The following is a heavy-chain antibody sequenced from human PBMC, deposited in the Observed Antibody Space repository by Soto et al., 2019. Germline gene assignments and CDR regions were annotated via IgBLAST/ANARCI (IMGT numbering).Heavy chain of an antibody. CDR3: ARRAPQLRGWYFDY. D-gene: IGHD6-19*01. J-gene: IGHJ4*01. Sequence: SETLSLTCTVSAGSISSRSYYWGWIRQPRGKGLEWIGSIYYSGSTYYNPSLKSRVTISVDTSTSQFSLKLSSVTAADTAVYYCARRAPQLRGWYFDYWGHGTLVTVS. CDR2: IYYSGST. V-gene: IGHV4-39*01. CDR1: AGSISSRSYY.